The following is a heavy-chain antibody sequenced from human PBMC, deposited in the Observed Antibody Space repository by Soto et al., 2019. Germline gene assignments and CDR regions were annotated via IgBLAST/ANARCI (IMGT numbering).Heavy chain of an antibody. D-gene: IGHD1-1*01. J-gene: IGHJ6*02. Sequence: PGGSLRLSCAASGFTFDNYAMHWVRQAPGKGLEWVSGISWNSGSIAYADSVKGRFTISRDNAKNSLYLQMNSLRAEDTALYYCAKDIGTAYYYYGMDVWGQGTTVTVS. CDR1: GFTFDNYA. V-gene: IGHV3-9*01. CDR2: ISWNSGSI. CDR3: AKDIGTAYYYYGMDV.